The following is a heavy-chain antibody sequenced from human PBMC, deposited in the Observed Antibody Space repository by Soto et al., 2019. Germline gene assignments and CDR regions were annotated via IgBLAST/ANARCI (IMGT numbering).Heavy chain of an antibody. J-gene: IGHJ6*01. Sequence: QVQLVESGGGVVQPGRSLRLSCAASGFTFSSYAMHWVRQAPGKGLEWVAVISYDGSNKYYADSVKGRFTISRDNSKNTLYLQMNSLRAEDTAVYYCARTAQYSSSWRPYYYYGMDVW. CDR3: ARTAQYSSSWRPYYYYGMDV. V-gene: IGHV3-30-3*01. D-gene: IGHD6-13*01. CDR2: ISYDGSNK. CDR1: GFTFSSYA.